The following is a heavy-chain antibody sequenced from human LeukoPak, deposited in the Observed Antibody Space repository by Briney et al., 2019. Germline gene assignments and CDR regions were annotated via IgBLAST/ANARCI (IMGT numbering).Heavy chain of an antibody. CDR1: GGTFTSYA. CDR3: ARVASDFDY. D-gene: IGHD6-6*01. CDR2: IIPIFGTA. J-gene: IGHJ4*02. Sequence: SVKVSCKASGGTFTSYAISWVRQAPGQGLEWMGGIIPIFGTANYAQKFQGRVTITADESTSTAYMGMSSLRSENTAVYYCARVASDFDYWGQGNLVTVSS. V-gene: IGHV1-69*13.